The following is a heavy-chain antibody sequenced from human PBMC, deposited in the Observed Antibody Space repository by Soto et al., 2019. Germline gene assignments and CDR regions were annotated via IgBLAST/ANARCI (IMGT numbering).Heavy chain of an antibody. CDR1: GFTFSSYW. CDR3: ARDTRVRRRIHDY. J-gene: IGHJ4*02. Sequence: EVQLVESGGGLVQPGGSLRLSCAASGFTFSSYWMSWVRQAPGKGLEWVANIKQDGSEKYYVDSVKGRFTISRDNAKNSLYLQMNSLRAEATAVYYCARDTRVRRRIHDYWGQGTLVTVSS. CDR2: IKQDGSEK. D-gene: IGHD1-26*01. V-gene: IGHV3-7*01.